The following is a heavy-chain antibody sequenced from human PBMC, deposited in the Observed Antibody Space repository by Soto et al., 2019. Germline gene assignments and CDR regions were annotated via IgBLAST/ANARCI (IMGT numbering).Heavy chain of an antibody. V-gene: IGHV3-72*01. CDR1: GFTFSDHY. D-gene: IGHD2-15*01. CDR2: IRDKAHSYTT. J-gene: IGHJ4*02. CDR3: ARPHGTTYYGSSFEN. Sequence: EVQLVESGGGLVQPGGSLRLSCAASGFTFSDHYMDWVRQVPGKGLEWVGRIRDKAHSYTTEYAASVKGRLTISRDDSTTSLHLQMNSLKTADTAVYYYARPHGTTYYGSSFENWGQGTLVTVSS.